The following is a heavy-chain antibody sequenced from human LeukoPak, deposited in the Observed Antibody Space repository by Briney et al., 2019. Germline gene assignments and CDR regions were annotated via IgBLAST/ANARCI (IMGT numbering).Heavy chain of an antibody. J-gene: IGHJ4*02. CDR3: ARGRVFSGGVDY. CDR1: GGSFSGYY. CDR2: INHSGST. V-gene: IGHV4-34*01. D-gene: IGHD3-10*01. Sequence: SETLSLTCAVYGGSFSGYYWSWIRQPPGKGLEWIGEINHSGSTNYNPSLKSRVTISVDTSKNQFSLKLSSVTAADTAVYYCARGRVFSGGVDYWGQGTLVTVSS.